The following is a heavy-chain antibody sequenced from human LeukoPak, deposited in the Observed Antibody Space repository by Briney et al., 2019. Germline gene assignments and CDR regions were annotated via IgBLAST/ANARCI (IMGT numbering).Heavy chain of an antibody. CDR1: GFSFSEQW. J-gene: IGHJ6*03. Sequence: GGSLRLSCAASGFSFSEQWMHWVRQAPGKGLVWVSRISGGTSRSYADSVKGRFTISRDNAKNTLYLQMNSLRAEDTAVYYCARGSRLTIFGVVTIPYYYYYMDVWGKGTTVTVSS. D-gene: IGHD3-3*01. V-gene: IGHV3-74*01. CDR3: ARGSRLTIFGVVTIPYYYYYMDV. CDR2: ISGGTSR.